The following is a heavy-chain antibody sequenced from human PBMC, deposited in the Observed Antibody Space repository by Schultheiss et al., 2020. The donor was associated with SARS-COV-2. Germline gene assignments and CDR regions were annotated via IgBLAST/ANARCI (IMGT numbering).Heavy chain of an antibody. CDR2: ISWNSGSI. D-gene: IGHD2-2*01. V-gene: IGHV3-9*01. CDR3: ARDIRNQLQAGRDY. Sequence: GGSLRLSCAASGFTFDDYAMHWVRQAPGKGLEWVSGISWNSGSIGYADSVKGRFTISRDNAKNSLYLQMNSLRAEDTAVYYCARDIRNQLQAGRDYWGQGTLVTVSS. J-gene: IGHJ4*02. CDR1: GFTFDDYA.